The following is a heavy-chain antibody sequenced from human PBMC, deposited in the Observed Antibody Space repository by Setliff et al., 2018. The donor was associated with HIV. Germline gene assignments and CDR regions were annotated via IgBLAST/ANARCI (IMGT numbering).Heavy chain of an antibody. V-gene: IGHV1-8*02. D-gene: IGHD3-10*01. CDR2: MNPNSGNT. Sequence: ASVKVSCKASGHTFTNYDLNWVRQASGQGLEWMGWMNPNSGNTGYAQKFQGRLAMTRNTSIDTAYMELSSLTSEDTAVYYCASDWELGHGFYIWGQGTMVTVSS. CDR3: ASDWELGHGFYI. J-gene: IGHJ3*02. CDR1: GHTFTNYD.